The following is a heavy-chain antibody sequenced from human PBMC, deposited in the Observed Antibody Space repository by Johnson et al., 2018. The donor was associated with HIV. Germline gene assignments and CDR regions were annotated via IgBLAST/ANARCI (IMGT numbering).Heavy chain of an antibody. CDR1: GFSVSSKY. CDR3: AKDRGAARAFDAFDI. CDR2: LYRSGST. D-gene: IGHD6-6*01. J-gene: IGHJ3*02. V-gene: IGHV3-66*01. Sequence: VQLVESGGGVVQPGRSLRLSCAASGFSVSSKYMSWVRQAPGKGLEWVSALYRSGSTYYVDSAKGRFTISRDNSKNTLYLQMNSLRADDTAVYYCAKDRGAARAFDAFDIWGQGTMVTVSS.